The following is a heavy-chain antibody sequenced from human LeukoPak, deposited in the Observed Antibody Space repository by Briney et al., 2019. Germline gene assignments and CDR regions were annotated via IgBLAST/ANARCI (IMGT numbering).Heavy chain of an antibody. CDR1: GGSISSYY. V-gene: IGHV4-59*01. Sequence: SETLSLTCTVSGGSISSYYWSWIRQPPGKGLEWIGYIYYSGSTNYNPSLKSRVTISVDTSKNQFSLKLSSVTAADTAVYYCARLGYCSGGSCYSLYYFDYWGQGTLVTVSS. CDR2: IYYSGST. D-gene: IGHD2-15*01. CDR3: ARLGYCSGGSCYSLYYFDY. J-gene: IGHJ4*02.